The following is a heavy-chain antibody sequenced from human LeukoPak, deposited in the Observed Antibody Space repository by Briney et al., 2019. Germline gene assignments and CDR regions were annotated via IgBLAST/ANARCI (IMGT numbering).Heavy chain of an antibody. V-gene: IGHV3-7*01. Sequence: GGSLRLSCAASGFNFGEFWMAWVRQTPGKGLEWVADIKEDGSEEFYVDSVKGRFTISRDNSKNSLDLQMNSLRAEDTAVYYCASWVPNGDYYYFDYWGQGTLVTVSS. CDR1: GFNFGEFW. CDR3: ASWVPNGDYYYFDY. CDR2: IKEDGSEE. J-gene: IGHJ4*02. D-gene: IGHD7-27*01.